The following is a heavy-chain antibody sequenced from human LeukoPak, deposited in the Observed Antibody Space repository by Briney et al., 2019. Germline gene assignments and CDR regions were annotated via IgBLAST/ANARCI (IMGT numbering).Heavy chain of an antibody. CDR2: IYSGGST. D-gene: IGHD6-13*01. Sequence: PGGSLRLSCEASGFTVSSNYMSWVRQAPGKGLEWVSVIYSGGSTYYADSVKGRFTISRDNSKNTLYLQMNSLRAEDTAVYYCAREQSSWYAGYFDYWGQGTLVTVSS. J-gene: IGHJ4*02. V-gene: IGHV3-53*01. CDR1: GFTVSSNY. CDR3: AREQSSWYAGYFDY.